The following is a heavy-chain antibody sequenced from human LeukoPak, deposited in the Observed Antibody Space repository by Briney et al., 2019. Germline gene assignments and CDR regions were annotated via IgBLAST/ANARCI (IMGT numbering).Heavy chain of an antibody. CDR1: GGSISRFY. D-gene: IGHD3-10*01. J-gene: IGHJ5*02. CDR3: ARGDYYGLGERPGWFDP. V-gene: IGHV4-59*01. Sequence: SETLSLTCTVSGGSISRFYWSWLRQPPGKGLEWIGHIYYSGSTKYNSSLKSRVTISVDTSKNQFSLKLSSVTAADTAVYYCARGDYYGLGERPGWFDPWGQGTLVTVSS. CDR2: IYYSGST.